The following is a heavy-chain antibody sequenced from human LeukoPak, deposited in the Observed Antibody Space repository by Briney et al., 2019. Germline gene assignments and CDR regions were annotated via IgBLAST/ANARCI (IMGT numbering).Heavy chain of an antibody. CDR1: GFTFSTYS. V-gene: IGHV3-64*01. D-gene: IGHD3-22*01. CDR2: ISSNGGGT. Sequence: GGSLRLSCAASGFTFSTYSMRWVRQAPGKGLEYVSAISSNGGGTYYANSVKGRFTIFRDNSKNTLYLNMGSLRAEDTAVYYCAKVGYYYDSSAYSRDAFDIWGQGTMVTVSS. J-gene: IGHJ3*02. CDR3: AKVGYYYDSSAYSRDAFDI.